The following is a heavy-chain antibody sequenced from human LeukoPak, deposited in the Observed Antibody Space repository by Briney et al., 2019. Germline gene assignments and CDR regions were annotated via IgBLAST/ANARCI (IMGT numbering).Heavy chain of an antibody. Sequence: PSETQSLTCGVSGGSFNDVYWSWIRQSPGKGLEWIGKVHHSGRTDYNPSLQSRVTISVDTPKNQFSLKLNSVTAADSAVYYCARTSTSPKARFDYWGRGTLVTVSS. V-gene: IGHV4-34*01. CDR1: GGSFNDVY. CDR3: ARTSTSPKARFDY. D-gene: IGHD6-6*01. J-gene: IGHJ4*02. CDR2: VHHSGRT.